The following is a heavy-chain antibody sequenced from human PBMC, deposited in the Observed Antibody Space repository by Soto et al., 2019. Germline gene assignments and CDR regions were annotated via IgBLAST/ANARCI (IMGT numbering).Heavy chain of an antibody. CDR2: IIPIFGTA. D-gene: IGHD6-13*01. CDR1: GGTFSSYA. Sequence: SVKVSCKASGGTFSSYAISWVRQAPGQGLEWMGGIIPIFGTANYAQKFQGRVTITADKSTSTAYMELSSLRSEDTAVYYCARFVAAAGTNWFDPWGQGTRVTAPQ. CDR3: ARFVAAAGTNWFDP. J-gene: IGHJ5*02. V-gene: IGHV1-69*06.